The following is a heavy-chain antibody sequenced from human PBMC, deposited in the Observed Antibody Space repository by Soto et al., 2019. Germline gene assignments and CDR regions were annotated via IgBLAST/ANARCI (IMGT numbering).Heavy chain of an antibody. CDR2: ISLYSDGT. V-gene: IGHV1-18*01. J-gene: IGHJ5*02. CDR3: ARVVPGAEAWFGP. D-gene: IGHD2-2*01. CDR1: GYTFSNYG. Sequence: ASVKVSCQTSGYTFSNYGITWVRQAPGQPLEWLGWISLYSDGTNYAQKFQGRVSMTTDTSTTTAYMELRSLRSDDTAVYYCARVVPGAEAWFGPWGQGTLGTVSS.